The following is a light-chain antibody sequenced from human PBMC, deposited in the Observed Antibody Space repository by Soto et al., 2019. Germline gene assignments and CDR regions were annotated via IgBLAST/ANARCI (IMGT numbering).Light chain of an antibody. Sequence: DIEMTQYKSSLSASVGDRVTITCRASQSIGRFLNWHQQKPGKAPNVLINVASTLRSGVPSRFSGSGSGTDFNLTINSLQPEDFATYFCQQSFTTPLTFGGGSNVDIK. CDR3: QQSFTTPLT. CDR2: VAS. V-gene: IGKV1-39*01. J-gene: IGKJ4*01. CDR1: QSIGRF.